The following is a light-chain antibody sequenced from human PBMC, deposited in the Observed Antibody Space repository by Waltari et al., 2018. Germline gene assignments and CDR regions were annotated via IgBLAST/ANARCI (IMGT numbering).Light chain of an antibody. CDR3: QQYDGSVLT. Sequence: IVLTQSPDTLSLSPGQRATLSCRASQTINNNFLVWYQQKPGQAPRLLIHGASSRATGFPDRFSGSGSGTAFTLTISNLEPEDVAVYYCQQYDGSVLTFGGGTKVEI. V-gene: IGKV3-20*01. CDR1: QTINNNF. J-gene: IGKJ4*01. CDR2: GAS.